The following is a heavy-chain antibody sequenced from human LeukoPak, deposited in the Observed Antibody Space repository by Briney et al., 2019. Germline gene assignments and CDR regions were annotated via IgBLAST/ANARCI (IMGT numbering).Heavy chain of an antibody. V-gene: IGHV3-74*01. CDR1: RFTFSRYW. D-gene: IGHD5-24*01. CDR3: ARGSSFRWLQEKPTFDY. Sequence: PGGSLRLSCAASRFTFSRYWMHWVRHAPGKGLVWVSRVDSDGSTTYYADSVKGRFTISRDNAKNTPYLQMNSPRAEDTAVYYCARGSSFRWLQEKPTFDYWGQGTLVTVSS. CDR2: VDSDGSTT. J-gene: IGHJ4*02.